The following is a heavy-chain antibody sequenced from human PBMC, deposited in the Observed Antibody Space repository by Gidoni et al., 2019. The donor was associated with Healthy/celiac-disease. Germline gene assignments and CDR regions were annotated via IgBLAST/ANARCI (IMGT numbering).Heavy chain of an antibody. J-gene: IGHJ4*02. Sequence: EVQLVESGGGLVKPGGSLRLSCAASGVTVSSYSMNWVRQAPGKGLAWISSISLSSSYLYYADSVKCRFTISRDNAKNSLYLQMNSLRAEDTAVYYCARDKAWEQQLYDYWGQGTLVTVSS. V-gene: IGHV3-21*01. D-gene: IGHD6-13*01. CDR3: ARDKAWEQQLYDY. CDR1: GVTVSSYS. CDR2: ISLSSSYL.